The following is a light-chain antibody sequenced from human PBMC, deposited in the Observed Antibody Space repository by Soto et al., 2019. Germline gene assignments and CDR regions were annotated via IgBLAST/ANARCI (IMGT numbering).Light chain of an antibody. V-gene: IGKV2D-29*01. J-gene: IGKJ1*01. CDR3: MQTVQLPGT. CDR1: QSLLYSDGKTY. Sequence: DIVMTQTPLSLSVTPGQPASISCKSSQSLLYSDGKTYLSWYLQKPGQPPQLLTYEVSNRFSGVPDRFSGSGSGTDFTLRISRVEAEDVGVYYCMQTVQLPGTFGQGTKVEIK. CDR2: EVS.